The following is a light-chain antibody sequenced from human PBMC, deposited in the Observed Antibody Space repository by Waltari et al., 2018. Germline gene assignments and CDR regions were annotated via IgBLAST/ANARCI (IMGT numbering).Light chain of an antibody. J-gene: IGKJ1*01. CDR1: HNICSY. CDR2: AAS. CDR3: QQNYSTPRT. V-gene: IGKV1-39*01. Sequence: DIQMTQSPASLSASVGDRVTITCRASHNICSYLNWYQQSPGKAPRLLIYAASILQSGVPSRFSGSGSGTDFTLIISSLQPEDFATYFCQQNYSTPRTFGQGTNVEIK.